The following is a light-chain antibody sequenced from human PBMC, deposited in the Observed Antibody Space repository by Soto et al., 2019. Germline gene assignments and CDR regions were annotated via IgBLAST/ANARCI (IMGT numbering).Light chain of an antibody. J-gene: IGKJ2*01. CDR3: QQYDSLPYT. V-gene: IGKV1-33*01. CDR2: DAS. CDR1: QVITTS. Sequence: EIRMTQSPSSLSASLGDRITINCQASQVITTSLSWFQQRPGKAPRLLIFDASYLEAGVPSMFRGSGSGTDLSFTISSLQPEDIATYYCQQYDSLPYTGGQGTKLEIQ.